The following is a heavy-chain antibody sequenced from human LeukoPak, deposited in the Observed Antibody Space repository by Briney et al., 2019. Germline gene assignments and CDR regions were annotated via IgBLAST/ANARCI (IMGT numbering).Heavy chain of an antibody. J-gene: IGHJ4*02. CDR2: ISGSGGST. CDR1: GFTFSSYA. CDR3: AKDLATPSGGTFDY. Sequence: RGSLRLSCAASGFTFSSYAMSWVRQAPGKGLEWVSAISGSGGSTYYADSVKGRSTISRDNSKNTLYLQMNSLRAEDTAVYYCAKDLATPSGGTFDYWGQGTLVTVSS. D-gene: IGHD5-12*01. V-gene: IGHV3-23*01.